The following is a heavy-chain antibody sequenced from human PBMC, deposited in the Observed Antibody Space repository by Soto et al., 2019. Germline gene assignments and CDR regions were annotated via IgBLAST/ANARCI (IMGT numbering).Heavy chain of an antibody. Sequence: PGESLKISCKGFGYTFTSYWIGWVRQMPGKGLEWMGIIYPADSDTRYSPSFQGQVTISADKSISTAYLHWSSLKASDTALYFCARQSVTGSFFDYWAQGSLVTVSS. D-gene: IGHD1-26*01. CDR1: GYTFTSYW. J-gene: IGHJ4*02. CDR3: ARQSVTGSFFDY. CDR2: IYPADSDT. V-gene: IGHV5-51*01.